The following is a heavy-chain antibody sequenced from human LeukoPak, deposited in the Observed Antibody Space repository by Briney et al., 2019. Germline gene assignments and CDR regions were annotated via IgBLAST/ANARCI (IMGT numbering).Heavy chain of an antibody. CDR1: GFTFSSYS. CDR2: ISSSSTYI. Sequence: PGGSLRLSCAASGFTFSSYSMNWVRQAPGKGLEWVSSISSSSTYIYYADSVKGRFTVSRDNAKNSLYLQMNSLRAEDTAVYFCASQYTSSRIFDDWGQGTLVTVSS. CDR3: ASQYTSSRIFDD. D-gene: IGHD6-13*01. J-gene: IGHJ4*02. V-gene: IGHV3-21*01.